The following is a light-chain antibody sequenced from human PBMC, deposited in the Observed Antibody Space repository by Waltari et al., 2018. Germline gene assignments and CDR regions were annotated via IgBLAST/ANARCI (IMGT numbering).Light chain of an antibody. CDR3: QQYDILPYN. CDR2: YTN. Sequence: DIQMTQSPSSLSASVGDSVTITCRASQAIRSYLNWYQQKPGKAPNLLIYYTNHLESGIPSRFSGSGSGTEFTLTISSLQPEDFATYYCQQYDILPYNFGQGTKVEIK. CDR1: QAIRSY. J-gene: IGKJ2*01. V-gene: IGKV1-39*01.